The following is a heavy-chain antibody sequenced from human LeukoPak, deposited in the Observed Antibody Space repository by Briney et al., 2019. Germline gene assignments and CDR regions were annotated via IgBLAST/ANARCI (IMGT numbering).Heavy chain of an antibody. D-gene: IGHD6-19*01. CDR1: GFTFSSYS. CDR2: ISSSSSYI. CDR3: ARDSGGWYVGYFDY. V-gene: IGHV3-21*01. Sequence: GGSLRLSCAASGFTFSSYSMNWVRQAPGKGLEWVSSISSSSSYIYYADSVKGRFTISRDNAKNSLYLQMNSLRAEDTAVYYCARDSGGWYVGYFDYWGQGTLVTVSS. J-gene: IGHJ4*02.